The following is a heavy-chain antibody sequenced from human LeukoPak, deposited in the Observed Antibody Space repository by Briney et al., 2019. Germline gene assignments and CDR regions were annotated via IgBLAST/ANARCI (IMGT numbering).Heavy chain of an antibody. J-gene: IGHJ6*02. CDR2: IIPIFGTA. CDR3: AREGYYGSGSYMDV. CDR1: GGTFSSYA. D-gene: IGHD3-10*01. V-gene: IGHV1-69*13. Sequence: GASVKVSCKASGGTFSSYAISWVPQAPGQGLEWMGGIIPIFGTANYAQKFQGRVTITADESTSTAYMELSSLRSEDTAVYYCAREGYYGSGSYMDVWGQGTTVTVSS.